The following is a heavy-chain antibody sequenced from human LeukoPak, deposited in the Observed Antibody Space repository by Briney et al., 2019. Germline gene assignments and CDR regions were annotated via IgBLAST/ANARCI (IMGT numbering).Heavy chain of an antibody. V-gene: IGHV1-2*04. J-gene: IGHJ4*02. CDR3: ARGDYGDYVWFDY. Sequence: ASVKVSCKASGYTFTGYYMHWVRQAPGQGLEWMGWINPNSGGTNYAQKFQGWVTMTRDTSISTAYMELSRLRSDDTAVYYCARGDYGDYVWFDYWGQGTLVTASS. CDR2: INPNSGGT. CDR1: GYTFTGYY. D-gene: IGHD4-17*01.